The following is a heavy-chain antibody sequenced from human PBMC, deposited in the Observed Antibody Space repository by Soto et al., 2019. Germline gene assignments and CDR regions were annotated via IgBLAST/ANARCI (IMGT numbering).Heavy chain of an antibody. CDR2: INHSGST. CDR3: AGPIIAAAGRNYYYYGMDV. Sequence: SETVSLTSAVYSGSDRGNYWIWIRQPQGKGLEWIGEINHSGSTNYNPSLKSRVTISVDTSKNQFSLKLSSVTAADTAVYYCAGPIIAAAGRNYYYYGMDVWGQGTTVTVSS. D-gene: IGHD6-13*01. V-gene: IGHV4-34*01. J-gene: IGHJ6*02. CDR1: SGSDRGNY.